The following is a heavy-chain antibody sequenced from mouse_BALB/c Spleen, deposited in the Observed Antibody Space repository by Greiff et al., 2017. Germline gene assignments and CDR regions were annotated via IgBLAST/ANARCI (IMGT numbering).Heavy chain of an antibody. Sequence: QVQLQQSGPELVKPGASVKISCKASGYSFTGSCMNWVKQRHGQGLEWIGRIYPDDGGTNYNQKFKGKATLTVDKSSSTAYMQLSSLTSEDSAVYYCAREDYPHYFDYWGQGTTVTVSS. J-gene: IGHJ2*01. CDR2: IYPDDGGT. CDR3: AREDYPHYFDY. CDR1: GYSFTGSC. V-gene: IGHV1-82*01. D-gene: IGHD2-4*01.